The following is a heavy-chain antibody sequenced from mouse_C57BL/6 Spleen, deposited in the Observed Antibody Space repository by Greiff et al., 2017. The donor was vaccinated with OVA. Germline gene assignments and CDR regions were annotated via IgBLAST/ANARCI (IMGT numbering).Heavy chain of an antibody. Sequence: EVKLEESGGGLVQPKGSLKLSCAASGFSFNTYAMNWVRQAPGKGLEWVARIRSKSNNYATYYADSVKDRFTISRDDSESMLYLQMNNLKTEDTAMYYCVRHEDYYGSRDWYFDVWGTGTTVTVSS. CDR3: VRHEDYYGSRDWYFDV. D-gene: IGHD1-1*01. CDR2: IRSKSNNYAT. CDR1: GFSFNTYA. J-gene: IGHJ1*03. V-gene: IGHV10-1*01.